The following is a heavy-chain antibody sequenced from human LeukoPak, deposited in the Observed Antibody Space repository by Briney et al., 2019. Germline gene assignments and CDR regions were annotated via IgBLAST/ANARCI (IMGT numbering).Heavy chain of an antibody. D-gene: IGHD3-10*01. CDR1: GYTFTSYD. J-gene: IGHJ6*02. CDR3: ARGTYYYGSGSSAGMDV. CDR2: MNPNSGNT. V-gene: IGHV1-8*01. Sequence: VASVKVSCKASGYTFTSYDINWVRQATGQGLEWMGWMNPNSGNTGYAQKFQGRVTMTRNTSISTAYMELSSLRSEDTAVYYCARGTYYYGSGSSAGMDVWGQGTTVTVSS.